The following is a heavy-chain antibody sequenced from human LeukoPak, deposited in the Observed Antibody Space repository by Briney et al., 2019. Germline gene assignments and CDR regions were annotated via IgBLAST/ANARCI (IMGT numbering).Heavy chain of an antibody. CDR1: GFPFSKYW. Sequence: GGSLRLSCAASGFPFSKYWLHWVRQAPGKGLVWVSRISPDDMSTSYADSVKGRFTISRDNAKKTLFLQMNSLRGEDTAVYYCLTIVETTIDAFDIWGQGTMVTVSS. V-gene: IGHV3-74*01. CDR2: ISPDDMST. D-gene: IGHD1-26*01. CDR3: LTIVETTIDAFDI. J-gene: IGHJ3*02.